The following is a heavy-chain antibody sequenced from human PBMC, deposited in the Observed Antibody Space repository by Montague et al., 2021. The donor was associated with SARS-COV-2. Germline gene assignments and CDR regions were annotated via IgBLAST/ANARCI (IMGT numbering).Heavy chain of an antibody. J-gene: IGHJ3*02. CDR3: ARWGLYGGNPGDGAFDI. D-gene: IGHD4-23*01. CDR2: IYYSGST. V-gene: IGHV4-59*01. CDR1: GGSISSYY. Sequence: SETLSLTCTLSGGSISSYYWSWIRQPPGKGLEWIGYIYYSGSTNXNPSRKSRVTISVDTSKNQFSLKLSSVTAADTAVYYCARWGLYGGNPGDGAFDIWGQGTMVTVSS.